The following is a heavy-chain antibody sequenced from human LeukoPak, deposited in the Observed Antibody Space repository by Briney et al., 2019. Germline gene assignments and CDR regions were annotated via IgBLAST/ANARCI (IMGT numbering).Heavy chain of an antibody. V-gene: IGHV3-7*01. D-gene: IGHD1-26*01. CDR1: GFTFSSYW. J-gene: IGHJ4*02. CDR2: IKQDGSEK. CDR3: ARAGRHGVGASYFDY. Sequence: GGSLRLSCAASGFTFSSYWMSWVRQAPGKGLEWVANIKQDGSEKYYVDSVKGRFTISRDNAKNSLYLQMNSLRAEDTAVYYCARAGRHGVGASYFDYWGQGTLVTVSS.